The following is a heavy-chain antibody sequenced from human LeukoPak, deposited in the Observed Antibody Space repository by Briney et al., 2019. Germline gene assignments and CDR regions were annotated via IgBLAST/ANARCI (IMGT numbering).Heavy chain of an antibody. CDR1: GFTFSDYY. J-gene: IGHJ4*02. CDR3: ARERNYGLFDY. CDR2: ISSSGSTI. V-gene: IGHV3-11*01. Sequence: GGSLRLSCAASGFTFSDYYMSCIRQAPGKGLEWVSYISSSGSTIYYADSVKGRFTISRDNAKNSLYLQMNSLRAEDTAVYYCARERNYGLFDYWGQGTLVTVSS. D-gene: IGHD3-10*01.